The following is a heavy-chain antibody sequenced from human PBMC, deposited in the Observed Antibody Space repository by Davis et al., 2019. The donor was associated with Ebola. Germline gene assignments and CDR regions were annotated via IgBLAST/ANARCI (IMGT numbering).Heavy chain of an antibody. Sequence: PGGSLRLSCAASGFTFDDYAMHWVRQAPGKGLEWVSLISGDGGSTYYADSVKGRFTISRDNSKNSLYLQMNSLRTEDTALYYCAKDISFWSGYSGPWFDPWGQGTLVTVSS. CDR3: AKDISFWSGYSGPWFDP. CDR2: ISGDGGST. J-gene: IGHJ5*02. D-gene: IGHD3-3*01. V-gene: IGHV3-43*02. CDR1: GFTFDDYA.